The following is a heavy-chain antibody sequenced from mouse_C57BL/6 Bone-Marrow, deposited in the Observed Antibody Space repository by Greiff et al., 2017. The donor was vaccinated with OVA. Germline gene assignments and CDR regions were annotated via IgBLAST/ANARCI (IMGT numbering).Heavy chain of an antibody. CDR2: IDPSDSYT. D-gene: IGHD2-3*01. J-gene: IGHJ2*01. CDR1: GYTFTSYW. Sequence: QVQLQQPGAELVKPGASVKLSCKASGYTFTSYWMQWVKQRPGQGLEWIGEIDPSDSYTNYNQKFKGKATLTVDTSSSTAYMQLSSLTSEDSAVYYGAARGYDGYFHFDYGGQGTTLTVSS. V-gene: IGHV1-50*01. CDR3: AARGYDGYFHFDY.